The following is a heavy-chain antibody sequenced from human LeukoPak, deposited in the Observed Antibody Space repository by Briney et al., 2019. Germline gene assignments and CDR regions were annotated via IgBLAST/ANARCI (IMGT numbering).Heavy chain of an antibody. D-gene: IGHD3-10*01. CDR3: ARQAAGNYFGSGSYYP. V-gene: IGHV4-39*01. J-gene: IGHJ5*02. CDR2: MYYTGNT. Sequence: SETLSLTCTVSGDSISSSSTYYWVWLRQPPGKGLEWIGSMYYTGNTYYNPSLKSRVAISVDMSKNQFSLKLNSVTAADTAVYYCARQAAGNYFGSGSYYPWGQGTLVAVSS. CDR1: GDSISSSSTYY.